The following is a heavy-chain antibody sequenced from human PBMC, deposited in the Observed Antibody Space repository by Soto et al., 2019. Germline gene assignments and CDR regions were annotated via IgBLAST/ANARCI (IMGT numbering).Heavy chain of an antibody. V-gene: IGHV3-30*18. J-gene: IGHJ4*02. CDR3: AKACLEISTVTTFGY. CDR2: ISHDGSKT. Sequence: QVQLVESGGGVVQPGRSLRLPCAASGFTFSDYAMHWVRQAPGKGLEWVALISHDGSKTYYADSVKGRFTISRDNSKNKLFLQMNSLRAEDTAVYYCAKACLEISTVTTFGYWGQVNLVTGSS. D-gene: IGHD4-17*01. CDR1: GFTFSDYA.